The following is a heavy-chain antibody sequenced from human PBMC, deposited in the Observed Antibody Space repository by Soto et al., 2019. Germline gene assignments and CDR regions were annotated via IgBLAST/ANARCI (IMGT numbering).Heavy chain of an antibody. CDR2: ISYDGSNK. CDR1: GFTFSSYA. D-gene: IGHD3-22*01. CDR3: TTDVTMIVVVPEFYFDY. J-gene: IGHJ4*02. V-gene: IGHV3-30-3*01. Sequence: PGGSLRLSCAASGFTFSSYAMHWVRQAPGKGLEWVAVISYDGSNKYYADSVKGRFTISRDNSKNTLYLQMNSLKTEDTAVYYCTTDVTMIVVVPEFYFDYWGQGTLVTVSS.